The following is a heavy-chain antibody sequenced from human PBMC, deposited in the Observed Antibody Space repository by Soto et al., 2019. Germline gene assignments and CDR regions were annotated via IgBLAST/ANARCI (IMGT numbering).Heavy chain of an antibody. Sequence: SLKISCAASGFTFDDYAMHWVRQAPGKGLEWVSGISWNSGSIGYADSVKGRFTISRDNAKNSLYLQMNSLRAEDTALYYCAKDFYYGSGSYYNGGYYFDYWGQGTLVTVSS. D-gene: IGHD3-10*01. J-gene: IGHJ4*02. CDR3: AKDFYYGSGSYYNGGYYFDY. V-gene: IGHV3-9*01. CDR1: GFTFDDYA. CDR2: ISWNSGSI.